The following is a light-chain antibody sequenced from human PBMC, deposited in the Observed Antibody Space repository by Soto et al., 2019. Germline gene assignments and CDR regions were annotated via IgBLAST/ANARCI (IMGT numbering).Light chain of an antibody. CDR1: ERIYSAY. CDR3: QQFGTSRLT. Sequence: EVVLTQSTGTLSLSRGERATLSCRASERIYSAYLGWYQQKPGQAPRLLIYGTSSRATGIPDRFSGSGSGTDFTLTISRLEPEDFAMYYCQQFGTSRLTFGGGTKVDIK. V-gene: IGKV3-20*01. CDR2: GTS. J-gene: IGKJ4*01.